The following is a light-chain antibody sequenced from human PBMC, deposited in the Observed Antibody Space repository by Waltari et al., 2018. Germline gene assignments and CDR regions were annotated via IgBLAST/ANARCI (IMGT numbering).Light chain of an antibody. Sequence: DIQMTQSPAPLSASVGDRVTTPCRASQTIARYLDWYQQRPGKAPKLLIYGVSSLESGVPSTFSGSGSWTDFTLTISSLQPEDFATYFCQQSHSAPYTFGHGTKLEI. V-gene: IGKV1-39*01. CDR3: QQSHSAPYT. CDR2: GVS. J-gene: IGKJ2*01. CDR1: QTIARY.